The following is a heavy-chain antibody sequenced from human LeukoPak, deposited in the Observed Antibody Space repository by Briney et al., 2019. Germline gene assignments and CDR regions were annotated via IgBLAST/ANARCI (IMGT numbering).Heavy chain of an antibody. J-gene: IGHJ4*02. CDR1: GGSFSGYY. D-gene: IGHD6-6*01. Sequence: SETLSLTCAVYGGSFSGYYWSWIRQPPGKGLEWIGEINHSGSTNYNPSLKSRVTISVDTSKNQFSLKLSSVTAADTAVYYCARGIAARRHFDYWGQGTLVTVSS. CDR3: ARGIAARRHFDY. V-gene: IGHV4-34*01. CDR2: INHSGST.